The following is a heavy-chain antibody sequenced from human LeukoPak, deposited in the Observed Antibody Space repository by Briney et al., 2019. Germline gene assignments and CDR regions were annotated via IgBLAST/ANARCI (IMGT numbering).Heavy chain of an antibody. V-gene: IGHV4-31*03. Sequence: SETLSLTCTVSGGSISSGGYYWSWIRQHPGKGLERIGYIYYSGSTYYNPSLKSRVTISVDTSKNQFSLKLSSVTAADTAVYYCARADIVVVPAAVNWFDPWGQGTLVTVSS. J-gene: IGHJ5*02. CDR3: ARADIVVVPAAVNWFDP. CDR2: IYYSGST. CDR1: GGSISSGGYY. D-gene: IGHD2-2*01.